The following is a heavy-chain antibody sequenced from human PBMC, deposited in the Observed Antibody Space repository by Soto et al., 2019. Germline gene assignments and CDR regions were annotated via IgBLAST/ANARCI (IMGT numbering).Heavy chain of an antibody. CDR2: ISYDGSNK. CDR1: GFTFSSYG. J-gene: IGHJ6*02. CDR3: AKLLGSGYWQWLDYYYYGMDV. V-gene: IGHV3-30*18. D-gene: IGHD3-3*01. Sequence: PGGSLRLSCAASGFTFSSYGMHWVRQAPGKGLEWVAVISYDGSNKYYAGSVKGRFTISRDNSKNTLYLQMNSLRAEDTAVYYCAKLLGSGYWQWLDYYYYGMDVWGQGTTVTVSS.